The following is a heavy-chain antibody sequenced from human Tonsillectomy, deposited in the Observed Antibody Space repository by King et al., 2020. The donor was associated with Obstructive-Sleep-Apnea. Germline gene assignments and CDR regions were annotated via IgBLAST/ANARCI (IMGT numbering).Heavy chain of an antibody. V-gene: IGHV3-7*01. Sequence: VQLVESGGGLVQPGGSLRLSCAPSGVTFSSYWMSWVRQAPGKGLEWGAHIKQDGSETYYVDSWKGRFTISRNNAKNSLYLQMNSLRDEDTAVYYCARVPQYYFDYWGQGTLVTVSS. CDR2: IKQDGSET. CDR1: GVTFSSYW. CDR3: ARVPQYYFDY. J-gene: IGHJ4*02.